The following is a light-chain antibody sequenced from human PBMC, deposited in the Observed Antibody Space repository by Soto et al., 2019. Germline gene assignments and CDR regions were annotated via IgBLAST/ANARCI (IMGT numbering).Light chain of an antibody. CDR1: QTIRSNY. CDR3: QQYGSSPWT. V-gene: IGKV3-20*01. Sequence: ETVLTQSPGTLSLSPGERATLSCRASQTIRSNYLAWYRQTPGQAPRLLIYGASNRATGIADRFSGSGSGTDFPLIISRLEPEDFALYYCQQYGSSPWTFGQGTKVEIK. J-gene: IGKJ1*01. CDR2: GAS.